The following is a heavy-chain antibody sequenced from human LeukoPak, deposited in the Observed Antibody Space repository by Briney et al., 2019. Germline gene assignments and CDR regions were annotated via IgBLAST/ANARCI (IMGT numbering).Heavy chain of an antibody. V-gene: IGHV1-46*01. Sequence: ASVTVSFKASGYILTKHNMHCVRQAPGQGLEWMGIINPSSGHTSYAQKFQGRITMTRDISTSTVYMELSSLRSEDTAVYYCARDSVAASNWFDPWGQGTLVTVSS. CDR2: INPSSGHT. J-gene: IGHJ5*02. D-gene: IGHD6-25*01. CDR3: ARDSVAASNWFDP. CDR1: GYILTKHN.